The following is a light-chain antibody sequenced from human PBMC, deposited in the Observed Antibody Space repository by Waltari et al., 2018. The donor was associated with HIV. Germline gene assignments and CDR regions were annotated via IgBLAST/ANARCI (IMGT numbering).Light chain of an antibody. J-gene: IGKJ5*01. CDR2: GVS. CDR1: QSVSRDY. Sequence: DIVLTQSPGTLSLSPGERATLSCRASQSVSRDYLAWYQQKPGQAPRLLIYGVSSRATGIPDRFSGSGSGTEFTLTISRLEPEDFAVYYCQQHPITFDQGTRLEIK. CDR3: QQHPIT. V-gene: IGKV3-20*01.